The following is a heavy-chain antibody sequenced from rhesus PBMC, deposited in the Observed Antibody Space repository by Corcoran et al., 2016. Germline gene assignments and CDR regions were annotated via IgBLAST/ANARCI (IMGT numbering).Heavy chain of an antibody. CDR1: GYSISSGYG. D-gene: IGHD6-25*01. J-gene: IGHJ4*01. Sequence: QLQLQESGPGLVKRSETRSLTCAVSGYSISSGYGWSWNRQPPGKGLEWIGYISYSGSTSYNPSLKSRVSISRDTSENQFSLKLSYVTAADTAVYYCARALYSGSWGTYYFDYWGQGVLVTVSS. CDR3: ARALYSGSWGTYYFDY. CDR2: ISYSGST. V-gene: IGHV4-122*02.